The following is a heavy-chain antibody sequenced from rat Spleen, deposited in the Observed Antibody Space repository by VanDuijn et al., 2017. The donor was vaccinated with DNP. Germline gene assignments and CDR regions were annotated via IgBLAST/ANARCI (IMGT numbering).Heavy chain of an antibody. CDR2: ITSSGGST. CDR1: GITFSDHN. V-gene: IGHV5-27*01. CDR3: TVSPFDY. Sequence: EVQLVASGGGLVQPGGSLKLSCAVSGITFSDHNMAWVRQAPTKGLEWVASITSSGGSTNYRDSVKGRFTISRDNEKSTLYLQMNSLRSEDTATYFCTVSPFDYWGQGVMVTVSS. D-gene: IGHD3-8*01. J-gene: IGHJ2*01.